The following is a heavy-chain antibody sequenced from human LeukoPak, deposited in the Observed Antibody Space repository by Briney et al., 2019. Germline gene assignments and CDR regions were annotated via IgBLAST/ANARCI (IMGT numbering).Heavy chain of an antibody. V-gene: IGHV3-23*01. CDR3: ARDAVGATGAHYFDC. CDR1: GFTFSSYA. J-gene: IGHJ4*02. CDR2: ISGSGGNT. Sequence: GGPLRLSCAASGFTFSSYAMSWVRQAPGKGLEYVSTISGSGGNTYYADSVKGRFTISRDNSKNTLYLHMNSLRAEDTAVYYCARDAVGATGAHYFDCWGQGTLVTVSS. D-gene: IGHD1-26*01.